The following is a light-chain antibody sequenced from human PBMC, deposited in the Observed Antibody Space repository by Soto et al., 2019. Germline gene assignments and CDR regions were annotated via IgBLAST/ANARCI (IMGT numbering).Light chain of an antibody. CDR1: SGHSSSA. Sequence: QFVLTQSPSASASLGASVKLTCTLDSGHSSSAIAWHQQQPEKGPRYLMKVNSDGSHSKGDGIPDRFSGSSSGAERYLTISSLQSEDEADYYCQTWGTGIRVFGGGTKLTVL. CDR3: QTWGTGIRV. J-gene: IGLJ3*02. CDR2: VNSDGSH. V-gene: IGLV4-69*01.